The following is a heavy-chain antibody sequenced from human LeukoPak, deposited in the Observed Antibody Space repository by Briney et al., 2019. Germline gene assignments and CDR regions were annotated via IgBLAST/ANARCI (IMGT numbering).Heavy chain of an antibody. CDR2: MNPNSGNT. V-gene: IGHV1-8*01. J-gene: IGHJ4*02. D-gene: IGHD4-23*01. Sequence: GASVKVSCKASGYTFTSYDIDWVRQATGQGLEWMGWMNPNSGNTGYAQKFQGRVTMTRNTSISTAYMELSSLRSGDTAVYYCARGPSMVVTHGDYWGQGTLVTVSS. CDR1: GYTFTSYD. CDR3: ARGPSMVVTHGDY.